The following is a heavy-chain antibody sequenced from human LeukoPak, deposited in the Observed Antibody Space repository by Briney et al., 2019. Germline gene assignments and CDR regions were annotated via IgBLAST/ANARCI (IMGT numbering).Heavy chain of an antibody. V-gene: IGHV3-48*01. D-gene: IGHD2-2*01. CDR2: IGRSSSPI. CDR3: ARGPSSQFRTDY. CDR1: GFTFSTYS. J-gene: IGHJ4*02. Sequence: GGSLRLSCAASGFTFSTYSMNWVRQARGKGLEGVSYIGRSSSPIYYADSVKGRFTISRDNAKNSLYLQMSGLRAEDTAVYYCARGPSSQFRTDYWGQGTLVTVSS.